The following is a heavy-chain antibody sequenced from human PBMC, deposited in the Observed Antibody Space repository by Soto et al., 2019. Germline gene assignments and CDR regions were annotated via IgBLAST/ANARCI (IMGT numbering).Heavy chain of an antibody. Sequence: SETLSLTCAVSGGSISGGGFSWSWIRQPPGKGLEWIGYILHTGGTQYNPSLKSRVSMSVDKSKNQFSLHLTSVTAADTAVYYCARLQFGKGFEYWDQGARVAVSS. J-gene: IGHJ4*02. CDR1: GGSISGGGFS. V-gene: IGHV4-30-2*01. CDR2: ILHTGGT. D-gene: IGHD1-1*01. CDR3: ARLQFGKGFEY.